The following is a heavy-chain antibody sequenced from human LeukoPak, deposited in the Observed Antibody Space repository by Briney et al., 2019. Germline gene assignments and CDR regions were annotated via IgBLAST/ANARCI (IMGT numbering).Heavy chain of an antibody. CDR1: VYTLTRYY. J-gene: IGHJ4*02. CDR3: ARDSDTYYYVSSGYSPDY. Sequence: ASVEDSFQHSVYTLTRYYMHWVRQAPGQRLEWMEWINPTSGGTSSAQKFQGRVTMTRDTSISTAYMELSRLRSDVTDVYYCARDSDTYYYVSSGYSPDYWGQGTLVTVSS. CDR2: INPTSGGT. D-gene: IGHD3-22*01. V-gene: IGHV1-2*02.